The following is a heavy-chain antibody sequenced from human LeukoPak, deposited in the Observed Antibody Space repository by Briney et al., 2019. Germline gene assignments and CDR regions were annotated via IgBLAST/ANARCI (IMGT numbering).Heavy chain of an antibody. CDR3: ARRDIVVVVSASDY. J-gene: IGHJ4*02. Sequence: GGSLRLSCAASGFTFSDYVMIWVRQAPGKGLEWVSGITASGDRTFYGDSVRGRFTMSRDNSKNTVYLRMNSLRVDDTAVYYCARRDIVVVVSASDYWGQGTLVTVSS. D-gene: IGHD2-15*01. V-gene: IGHV3-23*01. CDR2: ITASGDRT. CDR1: GFTFSDYV.